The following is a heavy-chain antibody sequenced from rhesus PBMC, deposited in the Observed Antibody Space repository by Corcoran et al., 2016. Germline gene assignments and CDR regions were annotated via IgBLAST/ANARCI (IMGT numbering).Heavy chain of an antibody. CDR3: ASEDGNYGLDS. V-gene: IGHV4-169*02. J-gene: IGHJ6*01. CDR2: IYGRGSST. D-gene: IGHD4-29*01. CDR1: GGSISSSY. Sequence: QLQLQESGPGLVKPSETLSVTCAVSGGSISSSYWSWSRPAPGKGLEWIGYIYGRGSSTNYNPSLKSRVTLSVDTSKNQLSLKLSSVTAADTAVYYCASEDGNYGLDSWGQGVVVTVSS.